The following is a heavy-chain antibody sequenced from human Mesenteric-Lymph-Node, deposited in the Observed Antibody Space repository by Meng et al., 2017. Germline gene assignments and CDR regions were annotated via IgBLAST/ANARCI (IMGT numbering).Heavy chain of an antibody. D-gene: IGHD1-26*01. CDR1: GYTFTSYA. CDR2: INTNTGNP. CDR3: ARVMYGGYVGAIRYYYYGMDV. J-gene: IGHJ6*02. Sequence: ASVKVSCKASGYTFTSYAMNWVRQAPGQGLEWMGWINTNTGNPTYAQGFTGRFVFSLDTSVSTAYLQISSLKAEDTAVYYCARVMYGGYVGAIRYYYYGMDVWGQGTTVTVSS. V-gene: IGHV7-4-1*02.